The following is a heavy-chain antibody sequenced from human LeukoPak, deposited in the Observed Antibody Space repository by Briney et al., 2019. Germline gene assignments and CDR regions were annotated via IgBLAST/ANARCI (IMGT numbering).Heavy chain of an antibody. CDR1: GGSISSSSYY. V-gene: IGHV4-39*01. Sequence: PSETLSLTCTVSGGSISSSSYYWGWIRQPPGKGLEWIGSIYYSGSTYYNPSLKSRVTISVDTSKNQFSLKLSSVTAADTAVYYCAPTCTSTSCYPPGRLSWGQGTLVTVSS. CDR2: IYYSGST. CDR3: APTCTSTSCYPPGRLS. J-gene: IGHJ5*02. D-gene: IGHD2-2*01.